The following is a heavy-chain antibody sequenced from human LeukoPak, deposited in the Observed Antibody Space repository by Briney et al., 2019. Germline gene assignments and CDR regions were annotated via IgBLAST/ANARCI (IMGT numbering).Heavy chain of an antibody. CDR1: GGSISSYY. Sequence: SETLSLTCTVSGGSISSYYWSWIRQPPGKGLEWIGYIYYSGSTNYNPSLKSRVTISVDTSKNQFSLKLSSVTAADTAVYYCARVIRPKYNWNLGFDYWGQGTLVTVSS. V-gene: IGHV4-59*01. D-gene: IGHD1-7*01. J-gene: IGHJ4*02. CDR3: ARVIRPKYNWNLGFDY. CDR2: IYYSGST.